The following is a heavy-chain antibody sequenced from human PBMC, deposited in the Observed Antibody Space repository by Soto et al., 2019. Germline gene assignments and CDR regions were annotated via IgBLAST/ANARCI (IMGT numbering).Heavy chain of an antibody. V-gene: IGHV5-51*01. Sequence: GESLKISCKGSGSSFTSYWIGWVRQMPGKGLEWMGIIYPGDSDTRYSPSFQGQVTISADKSISTAYLQWSSLKASDTAMYYCASSNSSSQVWYYYGMDVWGQGTTVTVSS. CDR3: ASSNSSSQVWYYYGMDV. CDR2: IYPGDSDT. D-gene: IGHD6-6*01. CDR1: GSSFTSYW. J-gene: IGHJ6*02.